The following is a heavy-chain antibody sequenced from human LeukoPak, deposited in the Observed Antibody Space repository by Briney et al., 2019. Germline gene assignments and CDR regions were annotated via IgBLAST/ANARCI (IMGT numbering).Heavy chain of an antibody. Sequence: GRSLRLSCAASGFTFDDYAMHWVRQAPGNGLEWVSGISWNSGSIGYADSVKGRFTISRDNAKNSLYLQMNSLRAEDTALYYCAKARGGGYPFDYWGQGTLVTVSS. CDR2: ISWNSGSI. D-gene: IGHD2-15*01. CDR1: GFTFDDYA. CDR3: AKARGGGYPFDY. J-gene: IGHJ4*02. V-gene: IGHV3-9*01.